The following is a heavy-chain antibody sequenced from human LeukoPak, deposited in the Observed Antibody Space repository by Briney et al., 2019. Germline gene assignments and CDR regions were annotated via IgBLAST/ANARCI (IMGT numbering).Heavy chain of an antibody. Sequence: GGSLRLSCAASGFTFGSYSMNWVRQAPGKGLEWVSFISSLSGTREYADSVKGRFTISRDNAKNSLYLQMNSLRAEDTAVYYCARDQGASYSYWGQGTLVTVSS. V-gene: IGHV3-48*01. CDR3: ARDQGASYSY. CDR2: ISSLSGTR. J-gene: IGHJ4*02. CDR1: GFTFGSYS. D-gene: IGHD1-26*01.